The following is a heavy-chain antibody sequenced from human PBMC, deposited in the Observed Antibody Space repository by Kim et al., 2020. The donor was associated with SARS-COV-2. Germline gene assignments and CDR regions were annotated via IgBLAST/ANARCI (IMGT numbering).Heavy chain of an antibody. CDR3: AKGTSGYYEVH. J-gene: IGHJ4*02. CDR2: ISGSGGST. V-gene: IGHV3-23*01. D-gene: IGHD3-22*01. Sequence: GGSLRLSCAASGFTFSSYAMSWVRQAPGKGLECVSTISGSGGSTYYADSVKGRFTISRDNSKKTLYLQMNSLRADDTAVYYCAKGTSGYYEVHWGQGTLVTVSS. CDR1: GFTFSSYA.